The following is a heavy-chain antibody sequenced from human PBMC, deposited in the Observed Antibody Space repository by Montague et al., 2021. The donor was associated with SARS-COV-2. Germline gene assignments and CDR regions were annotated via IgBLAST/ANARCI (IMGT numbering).Heavy chain of an antibody. CDR2: IKQDGSEK. D-gene: IGHD6-13*01. J-gene: IGHJ4*02. Sequence: SLRLSCAASGFTFSFYWMSRVRQAPGKGLEWVANIKQDGSEKYYVDSVKGRFTISGDNAKNSLYLQMNSLRAEDTAVYYCARVPSSSWYFEYWGQGTLVTVSS. CDR3: ARVPSSSWYFEY. V-gene: IGHV3-7*01. CDR1: GFTFSFYW.